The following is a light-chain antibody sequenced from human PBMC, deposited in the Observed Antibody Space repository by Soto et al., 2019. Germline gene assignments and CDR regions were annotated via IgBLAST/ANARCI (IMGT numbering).Light chain of an antibody. CDR1: SRDFGDNNH. Sequence: QSVLTQPASVSGSPGQSITISCTGSSRDFGDNNHVSWFQQHPGKAPKLMIYEVSDRPSGVSNRFSGSKSGNTASLTISGLQADDEADYYCRSFTNSHLYVFGTGTKVTVL. J-gene: IGLJ1*01. V-gene: IGLV2-14*01. CDR3: RSFTNSHLYV. CDR2: EVS.